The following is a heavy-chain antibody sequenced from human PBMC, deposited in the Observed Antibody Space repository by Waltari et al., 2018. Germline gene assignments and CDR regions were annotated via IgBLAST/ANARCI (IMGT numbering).Heavy chain of an antibody. J-gene: IGHJ3*02. Sequence: QVQLVESGGGVVQPGGSLRLSCAASGFPFRSYGMHLVRQAPGKGLEWVAFIRYDGSNKYYADSVKGRFTISRDNSKNTLYLQMNSLRAEDTAVYYCAKDRSSGWSRHAFDIWGQGTMVTVSS. CDR3: AKDRSSGWSRHAFDI. D-gene: IGHD6-19*01. CDR2: IRYDGSNK. CDR1: GFPFRSYG. V-gene: IGHV3-30*02.